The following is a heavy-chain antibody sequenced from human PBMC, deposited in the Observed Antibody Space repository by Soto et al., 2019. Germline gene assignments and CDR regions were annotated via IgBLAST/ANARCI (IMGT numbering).Heavy chain of an antibody. CDR2: ISYDGSNK. D-gene: IGHD1-26*01. Sequence: QVQLVESGGGVVQPGRSLRLSCAASGFTFSSYGMHWVRQAPGKGLEWVAVISYDGSNKYYADSVKGRFTISRDNSKNTLYLQMNGLRAEDTAVYYCAKDSLGGYFDYWGQGTLVTVSS. CDR3: AKDSLGGYFDY. V-gene: IGHV3-30*18. J-gene: IGHJ4*02. CDR1: GFTFSSYG.